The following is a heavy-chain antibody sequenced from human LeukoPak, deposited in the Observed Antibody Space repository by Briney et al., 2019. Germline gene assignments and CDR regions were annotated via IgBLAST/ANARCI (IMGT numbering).Heavy chain of an antibody. CDR1: GGSISTSNW. Sequence: SETLSLTCAVSGGSISTSNWWNWVRQPPGMGLEWIGEIYHTGSIHYNASLRSRLTISLDNFNNQFSLKLSSVTAADTAVYYCARSSRYPEYYFDYWGQGTLVTVSS. CDR3: ARSSRYPEYYFDY. CDR2: IYHTGSI. J-gene: IGHJ4*02. V-gene: IGHV4-4*02. D-gene: IGHD6-6*01.